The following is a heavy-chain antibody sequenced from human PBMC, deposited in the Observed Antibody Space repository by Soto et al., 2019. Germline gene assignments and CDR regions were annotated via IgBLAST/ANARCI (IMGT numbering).Heavy chain of an antibody. CDR1: GFNISDYY. CDR2: SRNKANSYST. D-gene: IGHD5-12*01. V-gene: IGHV3-72*01. CDR3: ARASRVVVALDY. Sequence: EVQLVESGGGLVQPGGSLRLSCTASGFNISDYYMDWVRQAPGKGLEWVGRSRNKANSYSTEHAASVKGRFTISRDDSKNLVYLQMNSLKTEDTAVYYCARASRVVVALDYWGQGTLVTVSS. J-gene: IGHJ4*02.